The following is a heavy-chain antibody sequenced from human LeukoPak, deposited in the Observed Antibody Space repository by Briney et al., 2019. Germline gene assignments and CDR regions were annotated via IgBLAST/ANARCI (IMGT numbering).Heavy chain of an antibody. D-gene: IGHD3-3*01. CDR1: GFTFDDYA. Sequence: GGSLRLSCATSGFTFDDYAMHWVRQAPTKGLEWVSLISCDGGNTYYADSVKGRFTISRDNSKSSLYLQMNSLRPEDTALYYCAKGDDDFWSGYYSPPDYWGQGTLVTVSS. CDR2: ISCDGGNT. CDR3: AKGDDDFWSGYYSPPDY. V-gene: IGHV3-43D*04. J-gene: IGHJ4*02.